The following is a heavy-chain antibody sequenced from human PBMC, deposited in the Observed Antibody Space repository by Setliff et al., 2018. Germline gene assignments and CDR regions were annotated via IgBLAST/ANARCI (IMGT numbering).Heavy chain of an antibody. CDR1: GGSINSGSYY. Sequence: SETLSLTCTVSGGSINSGSYYWSWIRQSAGKGLEWIGYIYTSGSTNYNPSLKSRVTISLDTPKNQFSLKLSFVTAADTAVYYCARERSYYYDSSGFYYEGRHFDYWGQGTLVTSPQ. J-gene: IGHJ4*02. D-gene: IGHD3-22*01. CDR3: ARERSYYYDSSGFYYEGRHFDY. V-gene: IGHV4-61*09. CDR2: IYTSGST.